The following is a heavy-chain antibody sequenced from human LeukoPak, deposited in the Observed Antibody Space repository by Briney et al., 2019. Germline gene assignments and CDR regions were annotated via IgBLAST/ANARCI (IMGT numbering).Heavy chain of an antibody. CDR3: AAEGPVVVVPAAHGMDV. D-gene: IGHD2-2*01. Sequence: GESLKISCKGSGYSFTSYWISWVRQMPGKGLEWIGGIDPSDSYTNYSPSFQGHVTISADKSISTAYLQWSSLKASDTAMYYCAAEGPVVVVPAAHGMDVWGQGTTVTVSS. CDR1: GYSFTSYW. V-gene: IGHV5-10-1*01. CDR2: IDPSDSYT. J-gene: IGHJ6*02.